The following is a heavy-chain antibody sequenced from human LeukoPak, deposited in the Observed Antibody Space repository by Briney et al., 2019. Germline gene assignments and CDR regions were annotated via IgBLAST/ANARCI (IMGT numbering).Heavy chain of an antibody. J-gene: IGHJ4*02. CDR1: GFSFTTYW. CDR2: IKQDGTEK. CDR3: ARVSGSGWPIDY. D-gene: IGHD6-19*01. Sequence: GGSLRLSCAASGFSFTTYWMSWLGPAPGQGLKGVANIKQDGTEKDYVDSVKGRFTISRDNAKNSLYLQMNSLRAEDTAVYYCARVSGSGWPIDYLGQGTLVTVSS. V-gene: IGHV3-7*01.